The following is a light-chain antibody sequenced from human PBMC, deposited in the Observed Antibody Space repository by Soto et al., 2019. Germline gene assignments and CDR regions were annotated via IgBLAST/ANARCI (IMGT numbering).Light chain of an antibody. Sequence: QPVLTQPPAASGTPGQTVTISCSGSNSNIGSNYVCWYQQLPGTAPKLLIYRNNHRPSGVPDRFSGSKSGTSASLAISGLRSDDEADYYCSTWDDSLPGIVVFGGGTKLTVL. V-gene: IGLV1-47*01. CDR1: NSNIGSNY. J-gene: IGLJ2*01. CDR3: STWDDSLPGIVV. CDR2: RNN.